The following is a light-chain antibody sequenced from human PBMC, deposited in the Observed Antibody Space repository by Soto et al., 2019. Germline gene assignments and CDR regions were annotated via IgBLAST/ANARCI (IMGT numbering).Light chain of an antibody. J-gene: IGLJ1*01. CDR3: SSYTSGGNYV. Sequence: QSALAQPASGSGSPGQAVAISCTGSSRDVAAYNFVSWYQQHPGKAPKLMVFDVSNRPSGVSNRFSGSKSGNTASLTIFGLQAEDEADYYCSSYTSGGNYVFGSGTKVTV. V-gene: IGLV2-14*01. CDR1: SRDVAAYNF. CDR2: DVS.